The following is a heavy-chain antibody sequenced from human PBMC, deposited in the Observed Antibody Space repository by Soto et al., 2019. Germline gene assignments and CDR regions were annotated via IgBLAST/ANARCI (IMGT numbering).Heavy chain of an antibody. CDR1: GSRFSNYV. CDR2: IIPIFNST. Sequence: GASVKVSCKVSGSRFSNYVISWVRQAPGHGLEWLGRIIPIFNSTKYAQSFQGRVTITADKSTSTASLELSSLRSDDTAVYYCDREGRGKKAGYNGLVSLGYWGQGTLVTVSS. D-gene: IGHD2-2*02. J-gene: IGHJ4*02. CDR3: DREGRGKKAGYNGLVSLGY. V-gene: IGHV1-69*06.